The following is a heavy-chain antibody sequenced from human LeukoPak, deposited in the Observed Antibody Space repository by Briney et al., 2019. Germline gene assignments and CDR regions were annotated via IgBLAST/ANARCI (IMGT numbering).Heavy chain of an antibody. CDR1: GGSISSGSYC. CDR3: ARASYSYDISGWVPFDY. D-gene: IGHD3-22*01. J-gene: IGHJ4*02. V-gene: IGHV4-61*09. CDR2: IYTSGST. Sequence: PSETLSLTCTVSGGSISSGSYCWSWIRQPAGKGLEWIGHIYTSGSTNYNPSLKSRVTISVDTSKNQFSLRLSSVTAADTAVYYCARASYSYDISGWVPFDYWGQGTLVTVSS.